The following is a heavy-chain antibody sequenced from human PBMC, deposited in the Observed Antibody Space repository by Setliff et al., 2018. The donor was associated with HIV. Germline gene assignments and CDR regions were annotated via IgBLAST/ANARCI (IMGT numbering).Heavy chain of an antibody. CDR3: VPEGGGYTADF. J-gene: IGHJ4*02. CDR1: GFTFDDYT. Sequence: LRLSCAASGFTFDDYTMHWVRQAPGAGLVWVARINSAGSSSSYADSVKGRFTISRDNAKNTLYLQMSSLRADDTAVYYCVPEGGGYTADFWGQGTLVTVSS. CDR2: INSAGSSS. V-gene: IGHV3-74*01. D-gene: IGHD5-18*01.